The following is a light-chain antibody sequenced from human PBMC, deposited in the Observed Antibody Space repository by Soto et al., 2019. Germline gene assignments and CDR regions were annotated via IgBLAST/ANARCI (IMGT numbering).Light chain of an antibody. CDR2: EVS. Sequence: QSVLTQPASVSGSPGQSITISCTGTSSDVGSYNLVSWYQQHPGKAPKLMIYEVSKRPSGFSSRFSGSKSGNTASLTLSGLQAEDEADYYCCSYAGSTTFVVFGGGTKVTVL. V-gene: IGLV2-23*02. CDR3: CSYAGSTTFVV. CDR1: SSDVGSYNL. J-gene: IGLJ2*01.